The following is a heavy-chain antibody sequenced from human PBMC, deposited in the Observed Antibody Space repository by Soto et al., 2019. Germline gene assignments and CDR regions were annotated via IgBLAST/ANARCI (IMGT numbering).Heavy chain of an antibody. V-gene: IGHV1-8*01. Sequence: QVQLVQSGAEVKKPGASVKVSCKASGYTFTSYDINWVRQATGQGLEWMGWMNPNSGNTGYAQKFQVRGSMTRNTSISTAYMELSSLRSEDTAVYYCLLGSDDFWRGWSAFDIWGQGTMVTVSS. D-gene: IGHD3-3*01. J-gene: IGHJ3*02. CDR1: GYTFTSYD. CDR3: LLGSDDFWRGWSAFDI. CDR2: MNPNSGNT.